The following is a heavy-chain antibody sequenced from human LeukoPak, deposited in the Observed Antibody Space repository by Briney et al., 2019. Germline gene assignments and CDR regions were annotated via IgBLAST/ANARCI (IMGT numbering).Heavy chain of an antibody. CDR2: IHTSGST. CDR3: ARGPYSYDSSGAFDI. D-gene: IGHD3-22*01. V-gene: IGHV4-4*07. Sequence: SETLSLTCTVSSGSISSYDWSWIRQPAGKGLEWIGRIHTSGSTNYNPSLKSRVTISVDTSKNQFSLKLSSVTAADTAVYFCARGPYSYDSSGAFDIWGQGTMVTVSS. J-gene: IGHJ3*02. CDR1: SGSISSYD.